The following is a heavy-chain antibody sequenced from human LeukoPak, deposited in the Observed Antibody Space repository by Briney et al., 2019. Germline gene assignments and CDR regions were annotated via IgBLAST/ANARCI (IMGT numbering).Heavy chain of an antibody. CDR2: ISYDGSNK. D-gene: IGHD2-21*01. V-gene: IGHV3-30-3*01. CDR1: GFTFSSYA. Sequence: GGSLRLSCAASGFTFSSYAMHWVRQAPGKGLEWVAVISYDGSNKYYADSVKGRFTISRDNSKNTLYPQMNSLRAEDTAVYYCARDSYGYWGQGTLVTVSS. CDR3: ARDSYGY. J-gene: IGHJ4*02.